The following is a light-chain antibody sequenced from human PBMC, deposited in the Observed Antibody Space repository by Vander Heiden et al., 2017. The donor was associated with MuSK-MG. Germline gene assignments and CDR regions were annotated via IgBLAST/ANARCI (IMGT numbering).Light chain of an antibody. CDR2: GNS. CDR1: SSNIWAGYD. V-gene: IGLV1-40*01. CDR3: QSYDSSLSVHVV. Sequence: QSVLAQPPSVPGAPGQRVTISCTGSSSNIWAGYDVHWYQQLPGTAPKLLIYGNSNRPSGVPDRFSGSKSGTSASLAITGLQAEDEADYYCQSYDSSLSVHVVFGGGTKLTVL. J-gene: IGLJ2*01.